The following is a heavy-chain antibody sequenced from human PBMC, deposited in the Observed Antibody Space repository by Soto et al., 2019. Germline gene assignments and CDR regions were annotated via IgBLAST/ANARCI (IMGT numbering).Heavy chain of an antibody. CDR1: GYTFNSYG. V-gene: IGHV1-18*01. Sequence: QVLLVQSGAEVKKPGASVKVSCKASGYTFNSYGVSWVRQAPGQGLEWMGWISAYNGNTKYSQNLQGRVTMTIDTTTSSAYLEVRSLRSADTAIYYCERYFWSGKLPFYFDKWGQGTLVTVSS. J-gene: IGHJ4*02. D-gene: IGHD3-3*01. CDR2: ISAYNGNT. CDR3: ERYFWSGKLPFYFDK.